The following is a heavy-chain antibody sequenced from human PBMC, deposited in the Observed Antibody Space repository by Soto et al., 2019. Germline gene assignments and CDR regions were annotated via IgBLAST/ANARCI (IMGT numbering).Heavy chain of an antibody. CDR2: IYYSGST. CDR3: ARLYDNLYDDFWSGPGDVAP. V-gene: IGHV4-39*01. J-gene: IGHJ5*02. CDR1: GGSISSSSYY. D-gene: IGHD3-3*01. Sequence: SETLSLTCTVSGGSISSSSYYWGWIRQPPGKGLEWIGSIYYSGSTYYNPSLKSRVTISVDTSKNQFSLKLSSVTAADTAVYYCARLYDNLYDDFWSGPGDVAPWGQGTLVTVAS.